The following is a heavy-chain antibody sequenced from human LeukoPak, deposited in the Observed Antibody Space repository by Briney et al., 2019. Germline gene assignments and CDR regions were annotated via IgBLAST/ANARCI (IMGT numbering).Heavy chain of an antibody. D-gene: IGHD3-10*01. CDR2: ISAYNGNT. CDR3: ARVRYYGSGSLYYFDY. Sequence: ASVKVSCKASGYTFTSYGISWVRQAPGQGLEWMGWISAYNGNTNYAQKFQGRVTMTRDTSTSTVYMELSSLRSEDTAVYYCARVRYYGSGSLYYFDYWGQGTLVTVSS. J-gene: IGHJ4*02. V-gene: IGHV1-18*01. CDR1: GYTFTSYG.